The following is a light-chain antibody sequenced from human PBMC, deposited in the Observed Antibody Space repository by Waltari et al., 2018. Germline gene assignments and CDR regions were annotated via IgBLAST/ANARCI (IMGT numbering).Light chain of an antibody. V-gene: IGLV2-8*01. CDR2: EYS. CDR3: SSYAGNDNVEV. Sequence: YQQPPGKAPKLLIYEYSKRPSGVPDRLSGSKSGNAASLTVSGLQAEDEADYYCSSYAGNDNVEVFGGGTKLTVL. J-gene: IGLJ3*02.